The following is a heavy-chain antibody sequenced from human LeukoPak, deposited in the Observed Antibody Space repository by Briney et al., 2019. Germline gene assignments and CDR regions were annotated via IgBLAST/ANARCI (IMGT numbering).Heavy chain of an antibody. CDR2: INPNSAGT. J-gene: IGHJ5*02. V-gene: IGHV1-2*02. Sequence: ASVKVSCKASGYTFTAYYMHWVRQAPGQGLEWMGWINPNSAGTNYAQKFQGRVTLTRDTSITTVYMELSGLTSDDTAVYYCSRGRGAAAAYWFDPWGQGTQVTVSS. CDR1: GYTFTAYY. CDR3: SRGRGAAAAYWFDP. D-gene: IGHD6-13*01.